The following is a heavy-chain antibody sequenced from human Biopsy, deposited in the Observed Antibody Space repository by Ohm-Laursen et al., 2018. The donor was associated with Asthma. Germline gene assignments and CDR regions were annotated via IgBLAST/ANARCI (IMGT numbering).Heavy chain of an antibody. J-gene: IGHJ4*02. V-gene: IGHV4-39*01. CDR2: ISYTGST. D-gene: IGHD1-26*01. CDR3: ARHSGNYYAQLNY. Sequence: SETLSLTCPVSADSISSNNFYWGWIRQPPGKGLEWIATISYTGSTYYNPSLKSRVTISVDTPKNQFSLKLSSVTAADTAVYYCARHSGNYYAQLNYWSQGTLVTVSS. CDR1: ADSISSNNFY.